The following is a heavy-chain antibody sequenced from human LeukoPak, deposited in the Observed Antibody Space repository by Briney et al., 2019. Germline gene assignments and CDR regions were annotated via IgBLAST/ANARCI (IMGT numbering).Heavy chain of an antibody. D-gene: IGHD3-22*01. CDR3: ARDQYSSGYRPLDY. J-gene: IGHJ4*02. Sequence: PGGSLRLSCAASGFTFSSYAMNWVRQAPGKGLEWVSYISSSGSTIYYADSVKGRFTISRDNAKNSLYLQMNSLRAEDTAVYYCARDQYSSGYRPLDYWGQGTLVTVSS. V-gene: IGHV3-48*03. CDR1: GFTFSSYA. CDR2: ISSSGSTI.